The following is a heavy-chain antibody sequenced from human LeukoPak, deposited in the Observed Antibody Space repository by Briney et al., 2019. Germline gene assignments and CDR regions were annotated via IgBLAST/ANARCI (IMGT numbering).Heavy chain of an antibody. J-gene: IGHJ2*01. Sequence: GGSLRLSCAASGFTSSNYWMNWVRQAPGKGLEWVANVKQDGSEKYYVASVKGRFTISRDNAKNSLYLQMNSLRAEDTAVYYCATRYFDLWGRGTLVTVSS. V-gene: IGHV3-7*01. CDR1: GFTSSNYW. CDR2: VKQDGSEK. CDR3: ATRYFDL.